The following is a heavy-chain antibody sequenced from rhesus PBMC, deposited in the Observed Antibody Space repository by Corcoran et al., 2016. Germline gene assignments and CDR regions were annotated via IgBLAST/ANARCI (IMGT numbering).Heavy chain of an antibody. J-gene: IGHJ4*01. CDR1: GYSISSGYG. Sequence: QLQLQESGPGLVKPSETLSLTCAVSGYSISSGYGWSWLRQPPGKGLAWIGYISYSGSTSYNPSLKSRVTISRDTSKNQFSLKLSSVTTADTAVYYCARDPEYSNYVDYWGQGVLVTVSS. D-gene: IGHD4-23*01. V-gene: IGHV4-122*02. CDR2: ISYSGST. CDR3: ARDPEYSNYVDY.